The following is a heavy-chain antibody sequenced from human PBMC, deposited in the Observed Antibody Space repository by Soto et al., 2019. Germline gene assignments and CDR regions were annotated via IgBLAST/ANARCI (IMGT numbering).Heavy chain of an antibody. CDR2: ISVTPGIT. V-gene: IGHV3-23*01. Sequence: VGSLRLSCASSVFTMSTYSVTCVRQSPGKGLEWVSGISVTPGITFYADSVKGRFTISRDSSNNAIYLQMNSLRAEDTAMYFCSKWYGYGDWWCQGTLVNVSS. D-gene: IGHD5-12*01. J-gene: IGHJ4*02. CDR3: SKWYGYGDW. CDR1: VFTMSTYS.